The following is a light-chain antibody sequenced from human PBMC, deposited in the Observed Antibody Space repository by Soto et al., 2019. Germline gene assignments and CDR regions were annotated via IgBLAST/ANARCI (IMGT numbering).Light chain of an antibody. Sequence: QSVLTQPASVSGSPGQSITISCTGTSSDVGGYNYVSWYQQHPGKAPKLMIYDVSNRPSGVSNRFSGSKSGNTASLTISGLQAEDEADYYCSSYTSSSTLLVLFGGGTQLTVL. J-gene: IGLJ7*01. CDR3: SSYTSSSTLLVL. CDR1: SSDVGGYNY. CDR2: DVS. V-gene: IGLV2-14*01.